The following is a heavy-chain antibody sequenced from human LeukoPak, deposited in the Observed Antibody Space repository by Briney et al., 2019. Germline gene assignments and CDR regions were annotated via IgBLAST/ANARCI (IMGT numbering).Heavy chain of an antibody. V-gene: IGHV4-34*01. Sequence: SETLSLTCAVYGGSFSGYYWSWIRQPPGKGLEWIGEINHSGSTNYNPSLKSRVTISVDTSKNQFSLKLSSVTAADTAVYYCARARPYSSNVNWFDPWGQGTLATVSS. J-gene: IGHJ5*02. CDR1: GGSFSGYY. CDR2: INHSGST. D-gene: IGHD6-13*01. CDR3: ARARPYSSNVNWFDP.